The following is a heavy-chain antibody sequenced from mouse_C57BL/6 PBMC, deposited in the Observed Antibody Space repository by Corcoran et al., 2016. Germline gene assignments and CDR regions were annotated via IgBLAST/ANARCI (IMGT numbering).Heavy chain of an antibody. V-gene: IGHV1-26*01. Sequence: EVQLQQSGPELVKPGASVKISCKASGYTFTDYYMNWVKQSHGKSLEWIGDINPNNGGTSYNQKFKGKATLTVDKSSSTAYMELRSLTSEDSAVYYCVRALYDEYAMDYWGQGTSVTVSS. J-gene: IGHJ4*01. CDR1: GYTFTDYY. CDR2: INPNNGGT. CDR3: VRALYDEYAMDY. D-gene: IGHD2-12*01.